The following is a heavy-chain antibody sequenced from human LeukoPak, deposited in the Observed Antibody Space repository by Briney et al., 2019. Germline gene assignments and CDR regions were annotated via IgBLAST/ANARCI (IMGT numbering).Heavy chain of an antibody. V-gene: IGHV3-11*04. J-gene: IGHJ3*02. CDR3: ATTAFLAYCGGDCYGAFDI. Sequence: GGSLRLSCAASGFTFSDYYMSWIRRAPGKGLEWVSYISSSSSTIYYADSVKGRFTISRDNAKNSLYLQMNSLRAEDTAVYYCATTAFLAYCGGDCYGAFDIWGQGTMVTVSS. CDR2: ISSSSSTI. D-gene: IGHD2-21*02. CDR1: GFTFSDYY.